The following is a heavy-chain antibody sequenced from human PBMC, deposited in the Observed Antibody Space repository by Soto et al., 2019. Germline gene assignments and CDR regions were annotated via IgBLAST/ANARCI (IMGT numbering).Heavy chain of an antibody. CDR1: GGSISSSSYY. Sequence: QLQLQESGPGLVKPSETLSLTCTVSGGSISSSSYYWGWIRQPPGKGLEWFGSIYYSGSTYYNPSLKSRVTISVDTSKNQFSLKLSSVTAADTAVYYCATSAVAGTDGGFDYWGQGTLVTVSS. V-gene: IGHV4-39*01. CDR2: IYYSGST. CDR3: ATSAVAGTDGGFDY. J-gene: IGHJ4*02. D-gene: IGHD6-19*01.